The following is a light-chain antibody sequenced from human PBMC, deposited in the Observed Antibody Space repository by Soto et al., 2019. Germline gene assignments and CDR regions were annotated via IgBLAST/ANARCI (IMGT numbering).Light chain of an antibody. V-gene: IGKV3-20*01. CDR3: QHYGPSPWT. J-gene: IGKJ1*01. Sequence: EIVVTQAPGHPSFFPGGRGHLLFRGRQNVWGSFLGLVQQKPGQAPRLLIYAASTRAAGVPDRFSGSGSGTDFSLTINRLEPEDFAVYYCQHYGPSPWTFGQGTKVEIK. CDR1: QNVWGSF. CDR2: AAS.